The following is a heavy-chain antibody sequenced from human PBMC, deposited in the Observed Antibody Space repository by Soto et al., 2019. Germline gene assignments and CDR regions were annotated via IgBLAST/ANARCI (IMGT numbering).Heavy chain of an antibody. CDR1: GGSFSGYY. V-gene: IGHV4-34*01. J-gene: IGHJ4*02. D-gene: IGHD3-16*02. CDR2: INHSGST. CDR3: ARVGYYDYVWGSYRPTAFDY. Sequence: PSETLSLTCAVYGGSFSGYYWSWIRQPPGKGLEWIGEINHSGSTNYNPSLKSRVTISVDTSKNQFSLKLSSVTAADTAVYYCARVGYYDYVWGSYRPTAFDYWGQGTLVTVSS.